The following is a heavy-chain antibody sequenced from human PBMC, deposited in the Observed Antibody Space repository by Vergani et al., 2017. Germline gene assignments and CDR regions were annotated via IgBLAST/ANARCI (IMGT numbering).Heavy chain of an antibody. J-gene: IGHJ4*02. CDR3: ARRSGIVYDIFRGTQYCFDF. D-gene: IGHD3-9*01. V-gene: IGHV4-38-2*01. Sequence: QVQLQESGPGLVKPSETLSLTFAVSGFSIDNGYYWDWIRQPPGKGLEWIGSIYRTGRTHFNPSLKSRVTISVDTANNHFSLRLNSLTAADTAVYYCARRSGIVYDIFRGTQYCFDFWGQGTLVTVSS. CDR1: GFSIDNGYY. CDR2: IYRTGRT.